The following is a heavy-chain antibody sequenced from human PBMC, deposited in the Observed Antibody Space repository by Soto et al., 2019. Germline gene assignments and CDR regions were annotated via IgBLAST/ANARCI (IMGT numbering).Heavy chain of an antibody. CDR2: ISAYNGDT. J-gene: IGHJ5*02. D-gene: IGHD1-26*01. CDR3: ARACGSSYWFDP. V-gene: IGHV1-18*01. Sequence: ASVKVSCKVSGYTLTELSMHWVRQAPGKGLEWMGWISAYNGDTNYAQKLQGRVTMTTDTSTSTAYMELRSLRSDDTAVYYCARACGSSYWFDPWGQGTLVTVSS. CDR1: GYTLTELS.